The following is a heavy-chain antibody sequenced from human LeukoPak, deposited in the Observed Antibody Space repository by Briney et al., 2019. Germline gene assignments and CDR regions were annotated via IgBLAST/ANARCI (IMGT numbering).Heavy chain of an antibody. CDR1: GGSINSYY. CDR3: ARRGSGWYAFDH. D-gene: IGHD6-19*01. Sequence: SETLSLTCTVSGGSINSYYWSWIRQPPGKGLEWIGYIYYSGSTNSNPSLKSRVTISVDTSKNQFSLKLSSVTAADTAVYYCARRGSGWYAFDHWGQGTLVTVSS. CDR2: IYYSGST. J-gene: IGHJ4*02. V-gene: IGHV4-59*08.